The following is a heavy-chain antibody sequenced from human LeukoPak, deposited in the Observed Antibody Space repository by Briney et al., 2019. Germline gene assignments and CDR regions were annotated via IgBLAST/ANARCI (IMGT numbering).Heavy chain of an antibody. Sequence: LPGGSLRLSCAASGFTFSSYAMSWVRQAPGKGLEWVSAISGSGGSTYYADSVKGRFTISRDNSKNTLYLQMNSLRAEDTAVYYCAREPGYSSGWYGKFDPWGQGTLVTVSS. V-gene: IGHV3-23*01. D-gene: IGHD6-19*01. CDR3: AREPGYSSGWYGKFDP. CDR2: ISGSGGST. J-gene: IGHJ5*02. CDR1: GFTFSSYA.